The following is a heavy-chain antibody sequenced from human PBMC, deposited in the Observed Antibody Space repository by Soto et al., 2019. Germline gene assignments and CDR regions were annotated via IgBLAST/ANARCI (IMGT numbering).Heavy chain of an antibody. Sequence: QITLKESGPTLVKPTQTLTLTCTFSGFSLSTNGVGVGWIRQPPGKALDWLALIYWNGNERYSPSLKSRLTITKDTSKRQVVLTVTNMDPVDTATYYCAHLLGGCPTTSCSPLRFDSWGQGTLVTVSS. D-gene: IGHD2-2*01. CDR1: GFSLSTNGVG. CDR2: IYWNGNE. V-gene: IGHV2-5*01. J-gene: IGHJ4*02. CDR3: AHLLGGCPTTSCSPLRFDS.